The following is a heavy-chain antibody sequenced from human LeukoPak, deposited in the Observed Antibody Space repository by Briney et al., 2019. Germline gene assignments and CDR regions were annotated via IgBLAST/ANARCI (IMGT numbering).Heavy chain of an antibody. V-gene: IGHV3-21*01. J-gene: IGHJ4*02. D-gene: IGHD6-13*01. CDR3: ARGGGYTSSWYTLDY. CDR1: GFTFSSYS. CDR2: IGSSSSYI. Sequence: GGSLRLSCAASGFTFSSYSMNWVRQAPGKGLEWVSSIGSSSSYIYYADSVKGRFTISRDNAKNSLYLQMNSLRAEDTAVYYCARGGGYTSSWYTLDYWGQGTLVTVSS.